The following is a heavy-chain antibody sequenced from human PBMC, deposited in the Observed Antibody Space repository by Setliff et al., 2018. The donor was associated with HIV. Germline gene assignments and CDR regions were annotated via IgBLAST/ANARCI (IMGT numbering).Heavy chain of an antibody. CDR3: ARDPATVTTPDV. Sequence: LSCAASGFTFSSYEMNWVRQSPGKGLEWIGNIYHTGSSYYNPSLNDRATISLDTSKNQFSLKLNSVTAADTAVYYCARDPATVTTPDVWGQGTTVTVSS. V-gene: IGHV4-38-2*02. D-gene: IGHD4-17*01. CDR2: IYHTGSS. CDR1: GFTFSSYE. J-gene: IGHJ6*02.